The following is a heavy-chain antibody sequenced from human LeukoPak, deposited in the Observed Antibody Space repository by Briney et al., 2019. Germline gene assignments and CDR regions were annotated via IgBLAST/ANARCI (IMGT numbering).Heavy chain of an antibody. Sequence: SQTLSLTCTVSGGSITSGSYYWSWIRQPAGQGLEWIGRTRTGGSTNYNPSLKSRVTISVDTSKNQFSLKLSSVTAADTAVYYCAREVYCSSTSCPRGGYNWFDPWGQGTLVTVSS. D-gene: IGHD2-2*01. V-gene: IGHV4-61*02. CDR2: TRTGGST. CDR3: AREVYCSSTSCPRGGYNWFDP. CDR1: GGSITSGSYY. J-gene: IGHJ5*02.